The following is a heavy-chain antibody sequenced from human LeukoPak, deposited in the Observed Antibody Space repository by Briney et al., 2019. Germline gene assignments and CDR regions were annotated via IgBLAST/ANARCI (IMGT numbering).Heavy chain of an antibody. Sequence: PSETLSLTCAVYGGSFSGYYWSWIRQPPGKGLEWIGEINHSGSTNYNPSLKSRVTISVDTSKNQFSLKLSSVTAADTAVYYCARGTSTAVADDTYWYFDLWGRGTLVTVSS. CDR1: GGSFSGYY. V-gene: IGHV4-34*01. D-gene: IGHD6-19*01. CDR2: INHSGST. CDR3: ARGTSTAVADDTYWYFDL. J-gene: IGHJ2*01.